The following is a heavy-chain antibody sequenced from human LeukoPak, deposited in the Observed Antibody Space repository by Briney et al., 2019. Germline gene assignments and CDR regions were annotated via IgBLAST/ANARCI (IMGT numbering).Heavy chain of an antibody. CDR3: ARDEIEYSSSSHGY. V-gene: IGHV3-11*04. CDR2: ISSSGSTI. D-gene: IGHD6-6*01. CDR1: GFTFSDYY. Sequence: GGSLRLSCAASGFTFSDYYMSWIRQAPGKGLEWVSYISSSGSTIYYADSVKGRFTISRDNAKNSLYLQMNSLRAEDTAVYYCARDEIEYSSSSHGYWGQGPLVTVSS. J-gene: IGHJ4*02.